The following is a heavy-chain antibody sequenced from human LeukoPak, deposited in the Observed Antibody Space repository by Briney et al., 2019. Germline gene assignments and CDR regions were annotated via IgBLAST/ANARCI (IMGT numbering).Heavy chain of an antibody. CDR3: ARDHYDSSGYYHDY. CDR2: IYRGGST. Sequence: PGGSLRLSCAASGFTVSSNCMSWVRQAPGKGLEWVSVIYRGGSTYYADSVKGRFTISRDNSKNTLYLQMNSLRAEDTAVYYCARDHYDSSGYYHDYWGQGTLVTVSS. V-gene: IGHV3-53*01. J-gene: IGHJ4*02. D-gene: IGHD3-22*01. CDR1: GFTVSSNC.